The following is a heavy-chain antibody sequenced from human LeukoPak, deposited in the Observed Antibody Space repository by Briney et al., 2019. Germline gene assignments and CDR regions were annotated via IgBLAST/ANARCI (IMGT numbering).Heavy chain of an antibody. CDR1: GFTFNSYW. D-gene: IGHD6-13*01. Sequence: PGGSLRLSCAASGFTFNSYWMSWVRQAPGKGLEWVANIKQDGSEKYYVDSVKGRFTISRDNAKNSLYLQMNSLRAEDTAVHYCARDQGAAAGNWFDPWGQGTLVTVSS. CDR2: IKQDGSEK. V-gene: IGHV3-7*01. J-gene: IGHJ5*02. CDR3: ARDQGAAAGNWFDP.